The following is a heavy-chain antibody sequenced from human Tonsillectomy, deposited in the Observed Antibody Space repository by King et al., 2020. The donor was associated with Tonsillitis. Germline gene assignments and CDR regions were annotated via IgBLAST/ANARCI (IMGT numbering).Heavy chain of an antibody. Sequence: VQLVESGGGLVQPGRSLRLSCAASGFTFDDYAMHWVRQGPGKGLEWVSGISWNSGSIGYADSAKGRFTISRDNAKNSLYLQMNSLRAEDTALYYCAKDISMVRGGGFDYWGQGTLVTVSS. CDR2: ISWNSGSI. D-gene: IGHD3-10*01. CDR1: GFTFDDYA. CDR3: AKDISMVRGGGFDY. V-gene: IGHV3-9*01. J-gene: IGHJ4*02.